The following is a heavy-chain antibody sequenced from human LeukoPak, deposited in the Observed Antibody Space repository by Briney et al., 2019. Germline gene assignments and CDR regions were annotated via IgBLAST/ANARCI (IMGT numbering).Heavy chain of an antibody. V-gene: IGHV4-31*03. Sequence: PSQTLSLTCTVSGGSISSGAYYWTWIRQLPGKGLEWIGYIYYSGSTYYNPSLKSRVTISVDTSKNQFSLKLSSVTAADTAVYYCARGGGTIFGVVTQVDPWGQGTLVTVSS. CDR3: ARGGGTIFGVVTQVDP. J-gene: IGHJ5*02. D-gene: IGHD3-3*01. CDR1: GGSISSGAYY. CDR2: IYYSGST.